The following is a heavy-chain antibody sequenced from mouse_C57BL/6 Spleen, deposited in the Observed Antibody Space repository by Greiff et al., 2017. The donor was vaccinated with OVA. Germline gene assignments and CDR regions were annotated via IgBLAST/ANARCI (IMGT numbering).Heavy chain of an antibody. CDR3: AGRSNYVGYYAMDY. V-gene: IGHV1-55*01. CDR2: IYPGSGST. D-gene: IGHD2-5*01. J-gene: IGHJ4*01. Sequence: VQLQQSGAELVKPGASVKMSCKASGYTFTSYWITWVKQRPGQGLEWIGDIYPGSGSTNYNEKFKSKATLTVDTSSSTAYMQLSSLTSEDSAVYYCAGRSNYVGYYAMDYWGQGTSVTVSS. CDR1: GYTFTSYW.